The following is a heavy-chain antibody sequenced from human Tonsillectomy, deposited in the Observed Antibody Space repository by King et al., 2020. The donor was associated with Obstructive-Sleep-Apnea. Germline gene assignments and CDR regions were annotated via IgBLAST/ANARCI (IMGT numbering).Heavy chain of an antibody. V-gene: IGHV3-72*01. CDR1: GFSFSDYY. CDR2: VRNKPNSYTT. J-gene: IGHJ4*02. Sequence: EVQLVESGGGLVQPGGSLRLSCVASGFSFSDYYMDWVRQAPGKGLEWVGRVRNKPNSYTTEYAASVKGRFTISRDDSRNSVRLQMNSLTTEDTSVYFCARGYFTVRTTQLDYWGQGTLVTVSS. D-gene: IGHD4-17*01. CDR3: ARGYFTVRTTQLDY.